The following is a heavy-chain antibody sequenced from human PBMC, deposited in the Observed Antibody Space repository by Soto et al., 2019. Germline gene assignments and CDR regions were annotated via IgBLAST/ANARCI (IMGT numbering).Heavy chain of an antibody. V-gene: IGHV1-69*12. CDR2: IIPIFPTP. CDR3: ARDKXXXXXXXXXXXXXDV. CDR1: GGTFRTNA. J-gene: IGHJ6*02. Sequence: QVQLAQSGAEVKKPGSSVKISCKASGGTFRTNAFSWVRQAPGQGLEWMGGIIPIFPTPDYAQKFQSRVTITADESTTTTYMELSSLRSEDTAIYYCARDKXXXXXXXXXXXXXDVWGQGTTVTVSS.